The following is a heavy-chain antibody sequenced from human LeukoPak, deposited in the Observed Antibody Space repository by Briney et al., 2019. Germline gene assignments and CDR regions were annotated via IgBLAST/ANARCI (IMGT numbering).Heavy chain of an antibody. CDR2: ITGSGRTT. V-gene: IGHV3-23*01. D-gene: IGHD1-26*01. Sequence: PGGSLRLSCAASGFTFSSYGMHWVRQAPGKGLEWVSSITGSGRTTSYADSVKGRFTISRDNSKNTVYLQMVSLRADDSAIYYCAKDSPRDSETYLSRYNWFDPWGQGTLVTVSS. CDR1: GFTFSSYG. J-gene: IGHJ5*02. CDR3: AKDSPRDSETYLSRYNWFDP.